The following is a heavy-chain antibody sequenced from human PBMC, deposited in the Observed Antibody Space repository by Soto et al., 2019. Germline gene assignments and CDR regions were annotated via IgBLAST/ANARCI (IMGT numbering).Heavy chain of an antibody. D-gene: IGHD2-21*02. CDR3: ASSIVVVTALDY. V-gene: IGHV1-3*05. Sequence: QVQLVQSGAEEKKPGASVKVSCKASGYTFTSYAMHWVRQAPGQRLEWMGWINAGNGNTKYSQTFQGRVTITRDTAASTAYMELSSLRSEDTAVYYCASSIVVVTALDYWGPGTLVTVSS. CDR1: GYTFTSYA. J-gene: IGHJ4*02. CDR2: INAGNGNT.